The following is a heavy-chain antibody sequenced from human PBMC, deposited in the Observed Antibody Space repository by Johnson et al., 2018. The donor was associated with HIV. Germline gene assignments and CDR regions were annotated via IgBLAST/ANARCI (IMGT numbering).Heavy chain of an antibody. CDR3: TGDGPRDAFEI. CDR1: GFTFSVYG. V-gene: IGHV3-33*01. J-gene: IGHJ3*02. CDR2: IKYAGSET. Sequence: QVQLVESGGDLVQPGKSLRLSCGASGFTFSVYGMHWVRQSPGKGLDWVAVIKYAGSETMYAASVKGRFSLSRDNSKNTLHLQMNSLRGEDTAVYYCTGDGPRDAFEIWGQGTMVTVSS. D-gene: IGHD2-21*02.